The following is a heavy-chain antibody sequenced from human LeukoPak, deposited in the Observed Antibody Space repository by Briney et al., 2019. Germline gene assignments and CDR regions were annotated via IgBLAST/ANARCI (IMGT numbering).Heavy chain of an antibody. D-gene: IGHD2-2*01. Sequence: GGSLRLSCAASGFTFSSYGMHWVRQAPGKGLEWLAFIRYDGSNKYYADSVKGRFTISRDNSKNTLYLQMNSLRAEDTAVYYCAKGAYQLLVYFDYWGQGTLVTVSS. CDR2: IRYDGSNK. V-gene: IGHV3-30*02. CDR3: AKGAYQLLVYFDY. CDR1: GFTFSSYG. J-gene: IGHJ4*02.